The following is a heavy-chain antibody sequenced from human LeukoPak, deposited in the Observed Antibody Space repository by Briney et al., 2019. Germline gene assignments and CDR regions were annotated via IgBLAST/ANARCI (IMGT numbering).Heavy chain of an antibody. CDR2: ISGSGGST. Sequence: GGSLRLSCAASGFTFSSYAMSWVRQAPGKGLEWVSAISGSGGSTYYADSVKGRFTISRDNSKNTLYLQMNSLRAEDTAVYYCAKKSSSRNSYYYYGMDVWGQGTTVTVSS. V-gene: IGHV3-23*01. D-gene: IGHD1-1*01. CDR3: AKKSSSRNSYYYYGMDV. CDR1: GFTFSSYA. J-gene: IGHJ6*02.